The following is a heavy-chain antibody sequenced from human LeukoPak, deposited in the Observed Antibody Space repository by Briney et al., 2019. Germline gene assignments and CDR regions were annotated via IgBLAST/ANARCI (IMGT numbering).Heavy chain of an antibody. CDR3: ARDAGYSSSWYIFDY. D-gene: IGHD6-13*01. CDR1: GFTFSSYG. J-gene: IGHJ4*02. V-gene: IGHV3-30*03. CDR2: ISYDGSNK. Sequence: GRSLKLSCAASGFTFSSYGMHWVRQAPGKGLEWVAVISYDGSNKYYADSVKGRFTISRDNSKNTLYLQMNSLRAEDTAVYYCARDAGYSSSWYIFDYWGQGTLVTVSS.